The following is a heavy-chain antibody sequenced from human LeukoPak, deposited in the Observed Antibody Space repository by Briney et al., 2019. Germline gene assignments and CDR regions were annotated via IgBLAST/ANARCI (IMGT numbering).Heavy chain of an antibody. V-gene: IGHV3-7*03. Sequence: GGSLRLSCAASGFTFSSYWMSWVRQAPGKGLEWVANIKQDGSEKFQVDSVEGRLTLSRDNAKNSLYLQMNSRRAEDTAVYYCARVVTTVLDYWGQGTLVTVSS. CDR2: IKQDGSEK. CDR1: GFTFSSYW. J-gene: IGHJ4*02. CDR3: ARVVTTVLDY. D-gene: IGHD4-17*01.